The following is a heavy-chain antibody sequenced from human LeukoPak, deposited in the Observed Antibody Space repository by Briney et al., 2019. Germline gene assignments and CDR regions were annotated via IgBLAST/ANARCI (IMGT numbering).Heavy chain of an antibody. CDR3: ATGAVAGHDAFDI. J-gene: IGHJ3*02. CDR2: ISSSGSTI. D-gene: IGHD6-19*01. Sequence: GGSLRLSCAASGFTFSDYYMSWIRQAPGKGLEWVSYISSSGSTIYYADSVKGRFTISRDNAKNSLYLQMNSLRAEDAAVYYCATGAVAGHDAFDIWGQGTMATVSS. V-gene: IGHV3-11*01. CDR1: GFTFSDYY.